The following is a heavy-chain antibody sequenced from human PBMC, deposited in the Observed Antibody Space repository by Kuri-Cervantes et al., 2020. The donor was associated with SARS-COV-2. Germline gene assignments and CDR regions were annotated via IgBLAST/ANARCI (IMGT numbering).Heavy chain of an antibody. CDR1: GGSISSYY. J-gene: IGHJ5*02. V-gene: IGHV4-59*12. CDR3: ARTGYYDSSGPVGWFDP. Sequence: ESLKISCTVSGGSISSYYWSWIRQPPGKGLEWIGYIYYSGSTNYNPSLKSRVTISVDTSKNQFSLKLSSVTAVDTAVYYCARTGYYDSSGPVGWFDPWGQGTLVTVSS. D-gene: IGHD3-22*01. CDR2: IYYSGST.